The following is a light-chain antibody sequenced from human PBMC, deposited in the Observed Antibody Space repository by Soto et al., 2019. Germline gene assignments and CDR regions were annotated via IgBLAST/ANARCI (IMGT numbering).Light chain of an antibody. CDR2: TVS. J-gene: IGKJ5*01. Sequence: DVVMTQSTLSLPVTPGEPASISCRSSQSLLHSNGYNYLDWYLQKPGQSPQLLIYTVSYRASGVPDRFSGSGSGTDFTLKISRVEAEDVGLYYCMQRIESPTSGQGTRLAI. CDR1: QSLLHSNGYNY. V-gene: IGKV2-40*01. CDR3: MQRIESPT.